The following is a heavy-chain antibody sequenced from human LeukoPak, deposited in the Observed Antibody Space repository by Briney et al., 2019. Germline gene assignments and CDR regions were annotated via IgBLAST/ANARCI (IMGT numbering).Heavy chain of an antibody. CDR1: EFTFSSYW. J-gene: IGHJ3*02. CDR2: INHSGST. CDR3: ARGVNNWNIDVFDI. V-gene: IGHV4-34*01. Sequence: GSLRLSCAASEFTFSSYWMSWIRQPPGKGLEWIGEINHSGSTNYNPSLKSRVTISVDTSKNQFSLKLSSVTAAETAVYFCARGVNNWNIDVFDIWGQGTMVTVSS. D-gene: IGHD1/OR15-1a*01.